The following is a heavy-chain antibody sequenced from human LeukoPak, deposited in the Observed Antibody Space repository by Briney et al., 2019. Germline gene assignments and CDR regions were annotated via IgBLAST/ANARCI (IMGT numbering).Heavy chain of an antibody. Sequence: PGESLKISCKGSGYSFTSYWIGWVRQMPGKGLEWMGIIYPGDSDTRYSPSFQGQVTISADKSISTAYLQCPNLTASDTAMYYCARLSWTGYRLLDYWGQGTLVTVSS. CDR3: ARLSWTGYRLLDY. V-gene: IGHV5-51*01. CDR2: IYPGDSDT. D-gene: IGHD3/OR15-3a*01. CDR1: GYSFTSYW. J-gene: IGHJ4*02.